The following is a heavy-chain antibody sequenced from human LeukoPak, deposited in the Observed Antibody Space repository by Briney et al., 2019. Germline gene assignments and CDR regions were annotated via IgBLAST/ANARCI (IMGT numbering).Heavy chain of an antibody. CDR3: ARVRLRGLDY. D-gene: IGHD4-17*01. Sequence: GGSLRLSCAASGFTFDDYGMSWVRQAPGKGLEWVSDINWNGASTGYGDSLKGRFTISRDNAKNTLYLQMNSLRAEDTAVYYCARVRLRGLDYWGQGTLVTVSS. CDR1: GFTFDDYG. V-gene: IGHV3-20*04. J-gene: IGHJ4*02. CDR2: INWNGAST.